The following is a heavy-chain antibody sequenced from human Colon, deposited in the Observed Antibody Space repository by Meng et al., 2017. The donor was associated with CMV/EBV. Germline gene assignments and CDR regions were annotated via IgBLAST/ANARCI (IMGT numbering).Heavy chain of an antibody. V-gene: IGHV1-69*10. J-gene: IGHJ6*02. Sequence: VPVSCKTSGGTLNSYAISWVRQAPGQGLEWMGGIIPILRVATYAQKFQGRVMITADDPAYMELSSLRSEDTAVYYCARGPEGCGGDCVGNYRFDVDVWGQGTTVTVSS. D-gene: IGHD2-21*01. CDR1: GGTLNSYA. CDR3: ARGPEGCGGDCVGNYRFDVDV. CDR2: IIPILRVA.